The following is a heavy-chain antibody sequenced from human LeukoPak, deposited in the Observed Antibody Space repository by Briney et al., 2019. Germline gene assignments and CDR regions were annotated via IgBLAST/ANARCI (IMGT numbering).Heavy chain of an antibody. CDR3: ARDPNGSGVFDP. V-gene: IGHV4-30-2*01. J-gene: IGHJ5*02. CDR1: GGSISSGGYS. Sequence: KPSQTLSLTCAVSGGSISSGGYSWSWIRQPPGKGLEWIGYIYHSGSTYYNPSLKSRVTRSVDRSKNQFSLKLSSVTAADTAVYYCARDPNGSGVFDPWGQGTLVTVSS. D-gene: IGHD3-10*01. CDR2: IYHSGST.